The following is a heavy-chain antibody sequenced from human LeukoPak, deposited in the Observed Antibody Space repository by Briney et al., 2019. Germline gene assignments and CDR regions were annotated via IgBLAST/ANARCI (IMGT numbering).Heavy chain of an antibody. J-gene: IGHJ6*03. D-gene: IGHD3-10*01. CDR1: GGSISSYY. CDR2: IYSGGST. Sequence: ETLSLTCTVSGGSISSYYWSWIRQPPGKGLEWVSVIYSGGSTYYADSVKGRFTISRDNSKNTLYLQMNSLKGDDTAVYYCAKDSAFYYIDVWGKGTTVIISS. V-gene: IGHV3-53*05. CDR3: AKDSAFYYIDV.